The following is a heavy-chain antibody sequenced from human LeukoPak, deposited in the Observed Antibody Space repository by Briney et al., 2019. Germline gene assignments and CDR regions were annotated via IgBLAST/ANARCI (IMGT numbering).Heavy chain of an antibody. CDR1: GDPISGSY. CDR2: IHYSGRA. Sequence: SETLSLTCTVSGDPISGSYWTWVRQPPGQGLEWIGQIHYSGRADYNPSLKRRITISVDTSKNQMSLTLTSVTAADTAIYYCVKFGVDYDMGVWGQGTTVPVSS. V-gene: IGHV4-59*01. CDR3: VKFGVDYDMGV. D-gene: IGHD3-16*01. J-gene: IGHJ6*02.